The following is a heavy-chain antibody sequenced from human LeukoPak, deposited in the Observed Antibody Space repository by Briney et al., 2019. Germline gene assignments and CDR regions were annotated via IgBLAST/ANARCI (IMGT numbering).Heavy chain of an antibody. D-gene: IGHD3-3*01. CDR2: IYTSGST. J-gene: IGHJ3*02. CDR3: ARDPGITIFGVVTDDAFDI. Sequence: SQTPSLACTVSGGSISSGSYYWSWIRQPAGKGLEWIGRIYTSGSTNYNPSLKSRVTISVDTSKNQFSLKLSSVTAADTAVYYCARDPGITIFGVVTDDAFDIWGQGTMVTVSS. CDR1: GGSISSGSYY. V-gene: IGHV4-61*02.